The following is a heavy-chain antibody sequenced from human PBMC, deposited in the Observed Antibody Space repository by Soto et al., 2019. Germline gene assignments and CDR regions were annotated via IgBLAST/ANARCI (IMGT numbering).Heavy chain of an antibody. CDR1: EVTFSDYW. CDR3: VAGRAAY. D-gene: IGHD1-1*01. J-gene: IGHJ4*02. CDR2: FKQDGSEI. Sequence: EVQLVESGGGSVQPGGSRRLSCAASEVTFSDYWMSWVRQAPGEGLEWVAIFKQDGSEIYYVDSVRGRFTISRDDAKNSLYLQMNSLRDEDTAVYYCVAGRAAYWGQGTLVTVSS. V-gene: IGHV3-7*01.